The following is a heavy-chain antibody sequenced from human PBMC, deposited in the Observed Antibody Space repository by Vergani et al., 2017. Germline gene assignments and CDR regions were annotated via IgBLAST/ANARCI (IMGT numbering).Heavy chain of an antibody. J-gene: IGHJ6*03. CDR2: IDHTGRP. Sequence: VQLVESGGGLVKPGGSLRLSCAASGFTFSSYSMNWVRQAPGKGLEWVGDIDHTGRPAYNPSLKSLLTMSVDKSRNQFSLTLNSVTATDTAIYFCARVNTETNGHLYYYYYMDVWGQGTAVTVS. V-gene: IGHV4-4*01. CDR3: ARVNTETNGHLYYYYYMDV. D-gene: IGHD4-11*01. CDR1: GFTFSSYSM.